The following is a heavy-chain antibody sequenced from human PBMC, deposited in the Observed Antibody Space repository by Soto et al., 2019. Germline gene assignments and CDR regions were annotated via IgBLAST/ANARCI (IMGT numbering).Heavy chain of an antibody. Sequence: ASVKVSCKVSGYTLTELSMHCVRQAPGKGLEWMGGFDPEDGETIYAQKFQGRVTMTTDTSTSTAYMELRSLRSDDTAVYYCARDPGGYSYGADPWGQGTLVTVSS. D-gene: IGHD5-18*01. V-gene: IGHV1-24*01. J-gene: IGHJ5*02. CDR3: ARDPGGYSYGADP. CDR1: GYTLTELS. CDR2: FDPEDGET.